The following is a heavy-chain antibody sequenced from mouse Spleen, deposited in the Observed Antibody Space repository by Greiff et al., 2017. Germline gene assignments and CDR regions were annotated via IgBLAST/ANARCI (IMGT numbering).Heavy chain of an antibody. D-gene: IGHD1-1*01. V-gene: IGHV5-12*02. Sequence: DVQLVESGGGLVQPGGSLKLSCATSGFTFSDYYMYWVRQTPEKRLEWVAYISNGGGSTYYPDTVKGRFTISRDNAKNTLYLQMSRLKSEDTAMYYCARHDYYGSSWYFDVWGAGTTVTVSS. CDR3: ARHDYYGSSWYFDV. CDR2: ISNGGGST. J-gene: IGHJ1*01. CDR1: GFTFSDYY.